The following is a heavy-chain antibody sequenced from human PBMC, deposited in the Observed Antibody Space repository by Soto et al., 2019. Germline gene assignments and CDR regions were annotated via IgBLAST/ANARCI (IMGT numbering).Heavy chain of an antibody. CDR1: GVSLSTYG. CDR2: IWHDGRYE. Sequence: QVQLVQSGGGVVQPGRSLRLSCVASGVSLSTYGMHWVRQAPGKGLEWVASIWHDGRYEFHADSVKGRFAISRDNSKNSLYLQMNSLRVEDTGMYSCATEGGVGYDSTWGDFWGQGTLVTVSS. V-gene: IGHV3-33*01. D-gene: IGHD5-12*01. CDR3: ATEGGVGYDSTWGDF. J-gene: IGHJ4*02.